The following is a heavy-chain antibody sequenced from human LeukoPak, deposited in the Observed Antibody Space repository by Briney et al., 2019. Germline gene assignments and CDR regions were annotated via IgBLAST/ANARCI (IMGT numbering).Heavy chain of an antibody. Sequence: ASVKVSCKASGYTFTSYDINWVRQATGQGLEWMGWMNPNSGNTGYAQKFQGRVTMTRNTSISTAYMELSSLRSEDTAVYYCARGNYYDSSGYPEGTDYWGQGTLVTVSS. V-gene: IGHV1-8*01. CDR1: GYTFTSYD. D-gene: IGHD3-22*01. CDR3: ARGNYYDSSGYPEGTDY. J-gene: IGHJ4*02. CDR2: MNPNSGNT.